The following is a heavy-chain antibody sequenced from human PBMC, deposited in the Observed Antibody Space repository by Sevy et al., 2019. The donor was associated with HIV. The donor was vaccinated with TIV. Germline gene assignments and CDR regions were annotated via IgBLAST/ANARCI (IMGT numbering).Heavy chain of an antibody. J-gene: IGHJ4*02. CDR1: GFIFNDYW. D-gene: IGHD2-15*01. V-gene: IGHV3-7*03. CDR2: INEDGSKQ. Sequence: GGSLRLSCAASGFIFNDYWMHWVRQAPGKGLEWVANINEDGSKQYYVDSVNGRFTISRDNAKSSVFLEMNSLRVDDAAIYYCARAIGISASFWGQGTLLTVSS. CDR3: ARAIGISASF.